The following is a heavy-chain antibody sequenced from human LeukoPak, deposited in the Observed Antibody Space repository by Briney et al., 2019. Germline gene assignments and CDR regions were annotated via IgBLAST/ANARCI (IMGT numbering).Heavy chain of an antibody. CDR1: GGSISSHY. CDR2: IYYSGST. V-gene: IGHV4-59*11. CDR3: ARGRYCTNGVCYRAHYYYYYMDV. J-gene: IGHJ6*03. Sequence: SETLSLTCTVSGGSISSHYWSWIRQPPGKGLEWIGYIYYSGSTNYNPSLKSRVTISVDTSKNQFSLKLSSVTAADTAVYYCARGRYCTNGVCYRAHYYYYYMDVWGKGTTVTVSS. D-gene: IGHD2-8*01.